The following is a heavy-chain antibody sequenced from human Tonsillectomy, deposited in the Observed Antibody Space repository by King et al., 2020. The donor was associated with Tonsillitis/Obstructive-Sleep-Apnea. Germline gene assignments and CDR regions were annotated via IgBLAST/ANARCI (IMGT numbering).Heavy chain of an antibody. CDR3: AKDSDPRISGWYLDALDI. D-gene: IGHD6-19*01. CDR1: GFTFDDYA. V-gene: IGHV3-9*01. J-gene: IGHJ3*02. Sequence: VQLVESGGGLVQPGRSLRLSCAASGFTFDDYAMHWVRQAPGKGLEWVSGISWKSGSIGYADSVKGRFTISRDNAKNSLYLQMNSLRAEDTALYYCAKDSDPRISGWYLDALDIWGLGTMVTVS. CDR2: ISWKSGSI.